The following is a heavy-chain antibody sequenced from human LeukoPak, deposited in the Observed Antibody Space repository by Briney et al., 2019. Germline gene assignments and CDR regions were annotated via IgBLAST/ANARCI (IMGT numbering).Heavy chain of an antibody. CDR1: GDSVSSADYS. J-gene: IGHJ6*02. Sequence: SETLSLTCAVSGDSVSSADYSWSWIRRPPGKGLEWVGQISNSGSTYYNPSLKSRATISLDRSKKQFSLKPTSMTAADTAVYYCARNNSHYGLDVWGPGTTVTVSS. V-gene: IGHV4-30-2*01. CDR2: ISNSGST. CDR3: ARNNSHYGLDV. D-gene: IGHD1/OR15-1a*01.